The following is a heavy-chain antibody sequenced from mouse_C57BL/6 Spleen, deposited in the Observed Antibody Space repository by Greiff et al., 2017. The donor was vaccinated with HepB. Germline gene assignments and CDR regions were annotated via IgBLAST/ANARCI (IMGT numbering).Heavy chain of an antibody. Sequence: VQLQQSGAELVRPGASAKLSCTASGFNIKDDYMHWVKQRPEQGLEWIGWIDPENGDTEYASKFQGKATITADTSSNTAYLQLSSLTSEDTAVYYCTTGVYYYGSSYEGRAMDYWGQGTSVTVSS. CDR1: GFNIKDDY. CDR3: TTGVYYYGSSYEGRAMDY. D-gene: IGHD1-1*01. J-gene: IGHJ4*01. V-gene: IGHV14-4*01. CDR2: IDPENGDT.